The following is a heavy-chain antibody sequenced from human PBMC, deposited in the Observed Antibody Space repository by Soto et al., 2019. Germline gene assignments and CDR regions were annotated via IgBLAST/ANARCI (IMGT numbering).Heavy chain of an antibody. CDR1: GFTFISYG. CDR2: VGSGDNT. D-gene: IGHD3-22*01. V-gene: IGHV3-23*01. CDR3: ARDDYDSSGYPRYFQH. Sequence: EVQLLQSGGGLAQPGGSLELSCAASGFTFISYGMSWVRQAPGKGLEWVSAVGSGDNTFYADSVKGRFTIARDNAKNSLYLQMNSLRAEDTAVYYCARDDYDSSGYPRYFQHWGQGTLVTVSS. J-gene: IGHJ1*01.